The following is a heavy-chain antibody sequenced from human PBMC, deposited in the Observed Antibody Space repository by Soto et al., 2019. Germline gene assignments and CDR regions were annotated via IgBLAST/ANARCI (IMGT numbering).Heavy chain of an antibody. D-gene: IGHD2-2*01. CDR1: GLTFSTYA. CDR3: VRVISTYESFDF. J-gene: IGHJ4*02. V-gene: IGHV3-48*01. Sequence: EVQLVESGGGLVQPGGSLRLSCAASGLTFSTYAMTWVRQAPGKGPEWISYISASSATIYYADSVKGRFTISRDSAKNSLYLQMNSLSAEDTAVYYCVRVISTYESFDFWGQGTLVTVSS. CDR2: ISASSATI.